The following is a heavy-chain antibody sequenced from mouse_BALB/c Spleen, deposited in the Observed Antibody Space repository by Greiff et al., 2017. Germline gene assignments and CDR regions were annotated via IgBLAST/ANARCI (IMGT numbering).Heavy chain of an antibody. D-gene: IGHD3-3*01. J-gene: IGHJ3*01. CDR3: AREGTEAY. Sequence: VQLKESGGGLVQPGGSLKLSCAASGFTFSSYGMSWVRQTPDKRLELVATINSNGGSTYYPDSVKGRFTISRDNAKNTLYLQMSSLKSEDTAMYYCAREGTEAYWGQGTLVTVSA. CDR2: INSNGGST. V-gene: IGHV5-6-3*01. CDR1: GFTFSSYG.